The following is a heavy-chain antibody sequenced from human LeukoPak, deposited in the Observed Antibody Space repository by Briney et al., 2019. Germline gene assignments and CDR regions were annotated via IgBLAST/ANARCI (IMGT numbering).Heavy chain of an antibody. CDR2: IYSGGST. CDR1: GFTVSSNY. D-gene: IGHD3-22*01. CDR3: ARTSGSGFYQGSFDS. J-gene: IGHJ4*02. V-gene: IGHV3-53*01. Sequence: PGGSLRLSCAASGFTVSSNYMSWVRQAPGKGLEWVSVIYSGGSTYYADSVKGRFTISRDNSKNTLYLQMNSLRAEDTAVYYCARTSGSGFYQGSFDSWGQGTLVTVSS.